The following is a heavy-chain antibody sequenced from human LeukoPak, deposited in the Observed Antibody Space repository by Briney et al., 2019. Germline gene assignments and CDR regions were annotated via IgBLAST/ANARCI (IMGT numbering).Heavy chain of an antibody. CDR2: IHPGDSST. CDR1: GYNFSNYW. CDR3: ARRQCSGGSCYYFDS. J-gene: IGHJ4*02. Sequence: GESLKISCKGFGYNFSNYWIGWVRQMPGKGLEWMGIIHPGDSSTRYSPSLQGQVTILSDKSINTAYLQCSSLKASDTAMYYCARRQCSGGSCYYFDSWGQGTLVTVSS. D-gene: IGHD2-15*01. V-gene: IGHV5-51*01.